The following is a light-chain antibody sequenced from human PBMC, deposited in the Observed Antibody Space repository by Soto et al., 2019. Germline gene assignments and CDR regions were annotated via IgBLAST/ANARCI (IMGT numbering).Light chain of an antibody. CDR2: DVN. J-gene: IGLJ1*01. CDR1: SSDVGGYNY. CDR3: CSFAGRIVV. Sequence: QSALTQPRSVSGSPGQSVTVSCTGTSSDVGGYNYVTWYQQHPGKAPKLMISDVNKRPSGVPERFSGSKSGNTASLTISGLQDDDEATYYCCSFAGRIVVFGTGTKLTAL. V-gene: IGLV2-11*01.